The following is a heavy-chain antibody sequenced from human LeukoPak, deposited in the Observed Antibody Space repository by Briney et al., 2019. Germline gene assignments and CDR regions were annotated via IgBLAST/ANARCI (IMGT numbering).Heavy chain of an antibody. J-gene: IGHJ6*03. CDR2: IYRSGST. Sequence: TSETLSLTCTVSGGSINSGRYFWSWIRQSPEKGLEWIGYIYRSGSTYSNPSLKSGVTISVDRSKNQFSLKLSSVTAADTAVYYCARGGTDWGSGNYYYMDVWGKGTTVTVSS. D-gene: IGHD7-27*01. V-gene: IGHV4-30-2*06. CDR3: ARGGTDWGSGNYYYMDV. CDR1: GGSINSGRYF.